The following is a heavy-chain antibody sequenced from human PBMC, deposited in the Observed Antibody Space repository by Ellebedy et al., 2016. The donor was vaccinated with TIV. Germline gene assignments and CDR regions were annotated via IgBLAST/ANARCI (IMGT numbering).Heavy chain of an antibody. D-gene: IGHD1-26*01. CDR3: VKDLSGTFFRSSFDY. Sequence: GGSLRLSXSASGFTFTTYAMHWVRQAPGKGLEHVSCISGLGGNTYYVDSVKGRFTISRDNSKNTVYLEMRSLRDEDTAVYYCVKDLSGTFFRSSFDYWGQGTLVTVSP. CDR2: ISGLGGNT. CDR1: GFTFTTYA. J-gene: IGHJ4*02. V-gene: IGHV3-64D*06.